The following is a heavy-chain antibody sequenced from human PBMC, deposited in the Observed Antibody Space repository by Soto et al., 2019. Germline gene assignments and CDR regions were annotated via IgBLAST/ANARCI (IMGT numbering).Heavy chain of an antibody. V-gene: IGHV4-59*01. D-gene: IGHD3-9*01. CDR3: AREYRYYDILTGYHPWAFDI. CDR1: GGSISSYY. J-gene: IGHJ3*02. Sequence: PSGTLSLTCIVSGGSISSYYWSWIRQPPGKGLEWIGYIYYSGSTNYNPSLKSRVTISVDTSKNQFSLKLSSVTAADTAVYYCAREYRYYDILTGYHPWAFDIWGQGTMVTVS. CDR2: IYYSGST.